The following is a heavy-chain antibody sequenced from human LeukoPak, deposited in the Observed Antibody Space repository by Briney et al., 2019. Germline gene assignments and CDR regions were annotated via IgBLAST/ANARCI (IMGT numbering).Heavy chain of an antibody. CDR2: INPSGTTT. CDR1: GYTFTTHY. D-gene: IGHD1-26*01. Sequence: ASVKVSCKASGYTFTTHYMHWVRQAPGRGLEWMGLINPSGTTTNYAQEFRGRVTMTRDLSTSTDYMELSSLRSDDTAVYFCARDNSVGDYAWWFDPWGQGTLVTVSS. J-gene: IGHJ5*02. CDR3: ARDNSVGDYAWWFDP. V-gene: IGHV1-46*01.